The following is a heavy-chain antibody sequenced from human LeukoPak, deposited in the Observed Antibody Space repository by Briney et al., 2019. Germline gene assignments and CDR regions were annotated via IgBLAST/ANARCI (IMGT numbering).Heavy chain of an antibody. CDR3: ARDSDGERVSWFDP. CDR1: GYTFTSYD. Sequence: ASVKVSCKASGYTFTSYDINWVRQATGQGLEWMGWISAYNGNTNYAQKLQGRVTMTTDTSTSTAYMELRSLRSDDTAVYYCARDSDGERVSWFDPWGQGTLVTVSS. V-gene: IGHV1-18*01. CDR2: ISAYNGNT. J-gene: IGHJ5*02. D-gene: IGHD5-24*01.